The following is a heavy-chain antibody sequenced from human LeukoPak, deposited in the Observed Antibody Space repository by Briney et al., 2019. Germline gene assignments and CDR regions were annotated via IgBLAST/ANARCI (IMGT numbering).Heavy chain of an antibody. V-gene: IGHV3-53*01. CDR1: GFTVSSNY. Sequence: GGSLRLSCAASGFTVSSNYMRWVRQARGEGLGWVSVIYSGGSTYYADSVKGRFTISRDNSKNTLYLQMNSLRAEDTAVYYCARVSSGRHYYYGMDVWGKGTTVTVSS. D-gene: IGHD6-19*01. J-gene: IGHJ6*04. CDR2: IYSGGST. CDR3: ARVSSGRHYYYGMDV.